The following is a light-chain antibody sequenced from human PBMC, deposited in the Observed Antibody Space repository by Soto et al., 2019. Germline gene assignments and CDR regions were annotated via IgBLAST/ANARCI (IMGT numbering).Light chain of an antibody. V-gene: IGKV4-1*01. CDR3: QQYYSTPFS. CDR1: QSVLYSSNNKNY. J-gene: IGKJ3*01. Sequence: DIVMTQSPDSLAVSLGERATINCKSSQSVLYSSNNKNYLAWYQQKPGQPPKLLIYWASTRESGVPDRFSGSRSGTDFPRTISSLQAEDGAVYYCQQYYSTPFSFGPGTKVDIK. CDR2: WAS.